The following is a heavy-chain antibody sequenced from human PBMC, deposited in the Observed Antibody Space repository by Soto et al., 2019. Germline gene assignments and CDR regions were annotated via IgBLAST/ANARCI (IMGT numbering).Heavy chain of an antibody. J-gene: IGHJ5*02. CDR2: ISYDGSNK. Sequence: PGGSLRLSCAASGFTFSSYAMHWVRQAPGKGLEWVAVISYDGSNKYYADSVKGRFTISRDNSKNTLYLQMNSLRAEDTAVYYCAREAADYYDSSGYYYGLGDSWFDPWGQGTLVTVSS. D-gene: IGHD3-22*01. CDR1: GFTFSSYA. CDR3: AREAADYYDSSGYYYGLGDSWFDP. V-gene: IGHV3-30-3*01.